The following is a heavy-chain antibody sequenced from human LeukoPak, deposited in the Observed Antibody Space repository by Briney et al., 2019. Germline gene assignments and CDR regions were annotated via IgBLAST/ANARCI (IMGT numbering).Heavy chain of an antibody. CDR2: ISAYSGDT. CDR1: GYTFTSYG. D-gene: IGHD2-2*02. J-gene: IGHJ6*02. V-gene: IGHV1-18*01. Sequence: ASVKVSCKASGYTFTSYGISWVRQAPGQGLEWMGWISAYSGDTNYAQKFQGRATMTTDTSTSTAYMELRSLRSDDTAVYYCARPGADCGSAGCYTYPYYGLDVWGQGTTVTVSS. CDR3: ARPGADCGSAGCYTYPYYGLDV.